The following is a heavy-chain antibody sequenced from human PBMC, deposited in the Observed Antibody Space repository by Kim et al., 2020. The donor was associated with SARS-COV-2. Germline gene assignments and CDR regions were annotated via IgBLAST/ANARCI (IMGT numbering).Heavy chain of an antibody. CDR2: IYYSGST. Sequence: SETLSLTCTVSGGSISSSSYYWGWIRQPPGKGLEWIGSIYYSGSTYYNPSLKSRVTISVDTSKNQFSLKLSSVTAADTAVYYYARDCYYDSSGYSWFDPWGQGTLVTVSS. D-gene: IGHD3-22*01. J-gene: IGHJ5*02. V-gene: IGHV4-39*07. CDR3: ARDCYYDSSGYSWFDP. CDR1: GGSISSSSYY.